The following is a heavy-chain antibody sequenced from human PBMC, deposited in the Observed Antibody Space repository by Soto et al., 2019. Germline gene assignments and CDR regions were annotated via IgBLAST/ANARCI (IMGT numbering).Heavy chain of an antibody. Sequence: TGGSLRLSYAASGFTFSSYAMSWVRQAPGKGLEWVSAISGSGGSTYYADSVKGRFTISRDNSKNTLYLQMNSLRAEDTAVYYCAKLPNPIPYPMVRGVIISENWFDPWGQGTLVTVSS. V-gene: IGHV3-23*01. J-gene: IGHJ5*02. D-gene: IGHD3-10*01. CDR1: GFTFSSYA. CDR3: AKLPNPIPYPMVRGVIISENWFDP. CDR2: ISGSGGST.